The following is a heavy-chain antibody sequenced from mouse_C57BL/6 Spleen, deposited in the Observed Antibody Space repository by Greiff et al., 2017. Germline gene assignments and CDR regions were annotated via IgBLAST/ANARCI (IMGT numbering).Heavy chain of an antibody. CDR1: GFTFSSYT. V-gene: IGHV5-9*01. CDR3: ARHPSPIYDGYYPFAY. J-gene: IGHJ3*01. CDR2: ISGGGGNT. D-gene: IGHD2-3*01. Sequence: EVMLVESGGGLVKPGGSPKLSCAASGFTFSSYTMSWVRQTPEKRLEWVATISGGGGNTYYPDSVKGRFTISRDNAKNTLYLQMSSLRSEDTALYYCARHPSPIYDGYYPFAYWGQGTLVTVSA.